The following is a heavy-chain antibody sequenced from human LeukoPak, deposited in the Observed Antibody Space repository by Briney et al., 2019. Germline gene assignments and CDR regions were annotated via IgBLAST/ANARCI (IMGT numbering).Heavy chain of an antibody. D-gene: IGHD3-10*01. J-gene: IGHJ5*02. CDR2: IYYSGST. Sequence: PSETLSLTCTVSGGSISDYYWSWIRRPPGKGLQWIGYIYYSGSTNYNPSLKSRVTMSVDTSKNQFSLRLSSVTAADTAVYYCARTYGSGGYQRFDPWGQGTLVTVSS. V-gene: IGHV4-59*01. CDR1: GGSISDYY. CDR3: ARTYGSGGYQRFDP.